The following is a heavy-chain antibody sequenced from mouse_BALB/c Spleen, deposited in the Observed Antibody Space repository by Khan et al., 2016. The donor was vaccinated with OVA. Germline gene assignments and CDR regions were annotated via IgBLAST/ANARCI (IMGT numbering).Heavy chain of an antibody. J-gene: IGHJ3*01. CDR2: INPGSGDT. D-gene: IGHD1-1*02. V-gene: IGHV1-54*01. CDR3: ARGSYGSGAY. Sequence: QVQLKESGAELVRPGTSVKVSCKASGYAFTDFLIEWLQQRPGQGLEWIGLINPGSGDTNYNEKFKGKATLTANKSSSTAYMQLSSLTSDDSAVYFCARGSYGSGAYWGQGTLVTVSA. CDR1: GYAFTDFL.